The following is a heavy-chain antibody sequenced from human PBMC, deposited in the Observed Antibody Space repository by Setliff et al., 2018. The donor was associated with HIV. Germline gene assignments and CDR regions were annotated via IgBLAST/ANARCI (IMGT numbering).Heavy chain of an antibody. D-gene: IGHD3-10*01. V-gene: IGHV4-4*09. CDR3: ARAYFGSGIYY. J-gene: IGHJ4*02. CDR2: IYSSGNT. CDR1: GGSISSYY. Sequence: PSETLSLTCTVSGGSISSYYWSWIRQPPGKGLEWLGHIYSSGNTNYNPSLKSRVTISVDTSKNQFSLKLYSVTAADTAVYYCARAYFGSGIYYWGQGTLVTVSS.